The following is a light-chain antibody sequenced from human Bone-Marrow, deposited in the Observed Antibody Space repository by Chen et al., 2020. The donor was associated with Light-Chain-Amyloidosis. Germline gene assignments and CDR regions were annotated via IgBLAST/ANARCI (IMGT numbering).Light chain of an antibody. V-gene: IGLV3-25*03. J-gene: IGLJ2*01. CDR1: DLPTKY. CDR3: QSADSSGTYEVK. CDR2: RDT. Sequence: SYELTQPPSVSVSPGQTARITCSGDDLPTKYAYWYQQKPGQAPVLVIQRDTERHSGMSERFSGSGSGTTATLTISGVQAEDEADYHGQSADSSGTYEVKFGGGSKLTVL.